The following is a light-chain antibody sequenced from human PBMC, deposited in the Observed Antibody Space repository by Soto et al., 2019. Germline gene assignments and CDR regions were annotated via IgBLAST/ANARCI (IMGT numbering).Light chain of an antibody. J-gene: IGLJ1*01. Sequence: QSVLTQPHSVSGSPGQSVAISCTGTSSDVGGYNYVAWFQQHPGKAPKLMIYEGSKRPSGVSNRFSGSKSGNTASLTISGLQAEDEADYYCCSYAGSSTFYVFGTGTKLTVL. CDR2: EGS. CDR1: SSDVGGYNY. CDR3: CSYAGSSTFYV. V-gene: IGLV2-23*03.